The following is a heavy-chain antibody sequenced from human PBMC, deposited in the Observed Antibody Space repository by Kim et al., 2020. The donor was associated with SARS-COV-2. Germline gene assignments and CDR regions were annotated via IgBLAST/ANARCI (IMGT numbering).Heavy chain of an antibody. CDR3: AARITMIVVAVDAFDI. V-gene: IGHV4-31*02. D-gene: IGHD3-22*01. J-gene: IGHJ3*02. Sequence: SLKRRVTITVDTSKNQFSLKLSSVTAADTAVYYCAARITMIVVAVDAFDIWGQGTMVTVSS.